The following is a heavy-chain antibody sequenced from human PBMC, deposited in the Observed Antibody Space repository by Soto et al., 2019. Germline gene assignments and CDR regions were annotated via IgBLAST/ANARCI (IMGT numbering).Heavy chain of an antibody. Sequence: SETLSLTCTVSGDTSTSYYWGWIRQAPGKGLEWIGHIHNSGTSTHNPSLNGRVTISIDMSKKQFSLKLTSLTSADTAVYYCARDFYDSVGYTWFDSWSQGTLVTVSS. CDR3: ARDFYDSVGYTWFDS. D-gene: IGHD3-22*01. J-gene: IGHJ5*01. CDR1: GDTSTSYY. CDR2: IHNSGTS. V-gene: IGHV4-59*01.